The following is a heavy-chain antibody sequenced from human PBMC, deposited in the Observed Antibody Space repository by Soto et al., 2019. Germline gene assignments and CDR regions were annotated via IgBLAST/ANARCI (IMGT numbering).Heavy chain of an antibody. Sequence: SVKVSCKASGGTFSIYAISWVRQAPGQGLEWMGGIIPIFGTANYAQKFQGRVTITADESTSTAYMELSSLRSEDTAVYHCARKVPYYYDSSSPLAGAFDIWGQATMVNVSS. J-gene: IGHJ3*02. V-gene: IGHV1-69*13. D-gene: IGHD3-22*01. CDR2: IIPIFGTA. CDR1: GGTFSIYA. CDR3: ARKVPYYYDSSSPLAGAFDI.